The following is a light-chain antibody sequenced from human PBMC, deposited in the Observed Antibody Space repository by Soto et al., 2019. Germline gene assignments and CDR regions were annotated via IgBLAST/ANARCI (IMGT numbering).Light chain of an antibody. CDR1: QSVLYSSNNKNY. V-gene: IGKV4-1*01. Sequence: DIVMTQSPDSLAVSLGERATINCKSSQSVLYSSNNKNYVTWYQQKPGQPPKVLFYWASTRESGVPDRFSGSGSGTDFTLTISSLQAEDVAVYYCQQYYSIPLTFGGGTKVEIK. CDR2: WAS. CDR3: QQYYSIPLT. J-gene: IGKJ4*01.